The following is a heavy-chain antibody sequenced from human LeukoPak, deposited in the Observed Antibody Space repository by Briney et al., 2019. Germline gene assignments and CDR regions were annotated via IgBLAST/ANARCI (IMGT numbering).Heavy chain of an antibody. Sequence: GGSLRLSCAASGFTFSSYAMSWVRQAPGKGLEWVSAISGSGGSTYYADSVKGRLTISRDNSKNTLYLQMNSLKTEDTAVYYCTTPLPGIAAAGPRFDYYYGMDVWGQGTTVTVSS. J-gene: IGHJ6*02. CDR1: GFTFSSYA. V-gene: IGHV3-23*01. CDR2: ISGSGGST. CDR3: TTPLPGIAAAGPRFDYYYGMDV. D-gene: IGHD6-13*01.